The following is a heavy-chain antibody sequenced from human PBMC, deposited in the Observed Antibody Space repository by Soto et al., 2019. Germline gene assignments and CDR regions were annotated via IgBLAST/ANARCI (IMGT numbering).Heavy chain of an antibody. CDR3: ARDHSTMVRGVIMVDAFDI. CDR1: GYKLTCYG. Sequence: GASVKFSCKASGYKLTCYGISSVRQAPGQRRQWMRCISAYNGNTNYAQKLQGRVTMTTDTSTSTAYMELRSLRSDDTPVSSCARDHSTMVRGVIMVDAFDIWGQGIMVTV. D-gene: IGHD3-10*01. CDR2: ISAYNGNT. J-gene: IGHJ3*02. V-gene: IGHV1-18*01.